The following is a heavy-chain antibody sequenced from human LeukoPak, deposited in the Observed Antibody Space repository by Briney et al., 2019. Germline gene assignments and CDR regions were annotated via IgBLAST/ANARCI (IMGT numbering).Heavy chain of an antibody. CDR2: IYYSGST. CDR1: GGSISSSSYY. D-gene: IGHD6-19*01. Sequence: SETLSLTCTVSGGSISSSSYYWGWIRQPPGKGLEWIGSIYYSGSTYYNPSLKSRVTISVDTSKNQFSLKLSSVTAADTAVYYCARCGYSSGLLNWFDPWGQGTLVTVSS. V-gene: IGHV4-39*07. J-gene: IGHJ5*02. CDR3: ARCGYSSGLLNWFDP.